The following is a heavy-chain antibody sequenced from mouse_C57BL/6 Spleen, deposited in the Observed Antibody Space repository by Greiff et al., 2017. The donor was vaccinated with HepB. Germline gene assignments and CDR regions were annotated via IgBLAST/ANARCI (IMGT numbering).Heavy chain of an antibody. CDR2: IYPGSGST. CDR1: GYTFTSYW. V-gene: IGHV1-55*01. D-gene: IGHD2-4*01. Sequence: QVQLQQPGAELVKPGASVKMSCKASGYTFTSYWITWVKQRPGQGLEWIGDIYPGSGSTNYNEKFKSKATLTVDTSSSTAFMQLSSLTSEDSAVYYCANYDDYDEIGYWGQGTTLTVSS. CDR3: ANYDDYDEIGY. J-gene: IGHJ2*01.